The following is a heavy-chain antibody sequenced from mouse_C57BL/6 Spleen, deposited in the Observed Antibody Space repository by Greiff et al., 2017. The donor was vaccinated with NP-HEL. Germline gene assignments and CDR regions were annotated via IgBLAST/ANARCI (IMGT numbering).Heavy chain of an antibody. CDR2: ISYSGST. D-gene: IGHD2-4*01. CDR3: ARANDYAWFAY. CDR1: GYSITSGYD. V-gene: IGHV3-1*01. Sequence: EVKLVESGPGMVKPSQSLSLTCTVTGYSITSGYDWHWIRHFPGNKLEWMGYISYSGSTNYNPSLKSRISITHDTSKNHFFLKLNSVTTEDTATYYCARANDYAWFAYWGQGTLVTVSA. J-gene: IGHJ3*01.